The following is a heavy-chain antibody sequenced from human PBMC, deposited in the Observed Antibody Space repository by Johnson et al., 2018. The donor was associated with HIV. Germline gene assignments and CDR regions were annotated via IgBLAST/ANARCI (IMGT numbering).Heavy chain of an antibody. D-gene: IGHD5-12*01. CDR1: GFTFSSYG. V-gene: IGHV3-33*03. CDR2: IWHDGRDV. J-gene: IGHJ3*02. CDR3: AKDQHGPLVPTVMRDDAFDI. Sequence: QVQLVESGGGVVQPGTSLRLSCAASGFTFSSYGIHWVRQAPVKRLEWVAFIWHDGRDVYYADSVKGRFTASRDNSKNAVYLQMNSLGAGDTAVYYCAKDQHGPLVPTVMRDDAFDIWGQGTMVTVSS.